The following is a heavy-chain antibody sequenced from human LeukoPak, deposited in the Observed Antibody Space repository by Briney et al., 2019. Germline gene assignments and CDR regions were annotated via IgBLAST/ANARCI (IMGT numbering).Heavy chain of an antibody. Sequence: PGGSLRLSCAASGFTFSSYAMSWVRQAPGKGLEWVSAISGSGGSTYYADSVKGRFTISRDNSKNTLYLQMNSLRAEDTAVYYCALNRVRYCSGGSCRRSAFDIWGQGTMVTVSS. J-gene: IGHJ3*02. D-gene: IGHD2-15*01. V-gene: IGHV3-23*01. CDR2: ISGSGGST. CDR3: ALNRVRYCSGGSCRRSAFDI. CDR1: GFTFSSYA.